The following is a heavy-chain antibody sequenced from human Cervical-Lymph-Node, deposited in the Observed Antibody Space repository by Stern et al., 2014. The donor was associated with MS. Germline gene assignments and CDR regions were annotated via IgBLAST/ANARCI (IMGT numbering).Heavy chain of an antibody. CDR2: IKPKTDGGTT. J-gene: IGHJ4*02. V-gene: IGHV3-15*01. D-gene: IGHD1-7*01. CDR1: GFIFSKAW. Sequence: VQLVESGGGLVKPGGTLRLSCAVSGFIFSKAWMNWVRQAPGKVLERVGRIKPKTDGGTTNYSTPVQGRFTISRDDSKNILFLHMNSLKTEDTALYYCTTDEVANFAHWGQGILVTV. CDR3: TTDEVANFAH.